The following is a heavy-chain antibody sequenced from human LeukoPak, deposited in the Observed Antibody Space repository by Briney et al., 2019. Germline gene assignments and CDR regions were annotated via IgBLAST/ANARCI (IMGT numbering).Heavy chain of an antibody. D-gene: IGHD1-26*01. Sequence: SETLSLTCAVYGESLSKYYWTWIRQSPGKGLEWIGEINHRGSTNLNPSLKSRVTLSVDTSKHQFSLKLSSVTAADTAVYYCASSYSGSYLSYFDYWGQGTLVTVSS. CDR2: INHRGST. CDR3: ASSYSGSYLSYFDY. V-gene: IGHV4-34*01. CDR1: GESLSKYY. J-gene: IGHJ4*02.